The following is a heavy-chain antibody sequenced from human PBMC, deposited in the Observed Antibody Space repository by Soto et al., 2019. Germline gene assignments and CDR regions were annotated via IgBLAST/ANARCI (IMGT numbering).Heavy chain of an antibody. Sequence: PVGSLRLSCAASGFTFRSFGMHWICQAPGKGLEWVALISYDGTNKYYADSVRGRFTISRDNSKNTLYLEMNTLRVEDTAVYYCAKVLPATGIEGGGDAFDIWGQGTMVTVSS. J-gene: IGHJ3*02. CDR2: ISYDGTNK. V-gene: IGHV3-30*18. CDR3: AKVLPATGIEGGGDAFDI. D-gene: IGHD1-26*01. CDR1: GFTFRSFG.